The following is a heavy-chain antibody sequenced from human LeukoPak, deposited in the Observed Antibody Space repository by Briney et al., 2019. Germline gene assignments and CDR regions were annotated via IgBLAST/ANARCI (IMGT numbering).Heavy chain of an antibody. CDR3: AKARGYSYGPFDY. CDR2: IWYDGSNK. D-gene: IGHD5-18*01. CDR1: GFTFGSYG. Sequence: GRSLRLSCAASGFTFGSYGMHWVRQAPGKELEWVAVIWYDGSNKYYADSVKGRFTISRDNSKNTLYLQMNSLRAEDTAVYYCAKARGYSYGPFDYWGQGTLVTVSS. J-gene: IGHJ4*02. V-gene: IGHV3-33*06.